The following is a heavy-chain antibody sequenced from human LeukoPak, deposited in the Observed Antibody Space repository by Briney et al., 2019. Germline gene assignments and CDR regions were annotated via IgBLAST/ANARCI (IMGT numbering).Heavy chain of an antibody. CDR1: GFTFSSYG. D-gene: IGHD6-13*01. V-gene: IGHV3-30*02. J-gene: IGHJ6*03. Sequence: PGGSLRLSCAASGFTFSSYGMHWVRQAPGKGLEWVAFIRYDGSNKYYADSVKGRFTISRDNSKNTLYLQMNSLRAEDAAVYYCAKDLQQLVPPYYYYYYMDVWGKGTTVTVSS. CDR2: IRYDGSNK. CDR3: AKDLQQLVPPYYYYYYMDV.